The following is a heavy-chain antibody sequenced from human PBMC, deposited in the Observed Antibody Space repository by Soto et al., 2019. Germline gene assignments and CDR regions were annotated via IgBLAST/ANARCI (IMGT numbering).Heavy chain of an antibody. CDR1: GFTFSSYA. V-gene: IGHV3-30-3*01. CDR3: ARDFARRTSGGFDY. D-gene: IGHD3-10*01. CDR2: ISYDGSNK. Sequence: QVQLVESGGGVVQPGRSLRLSCAASGFTFSSYAMHWVRQAPGKGLEWVAVISYDGSNKYYADSVKGRFTISRDNSKNTLYLQMNSLRAEDTAVYYCARDFARRTSGGFDYWGQGTLVTVSS. J-gene: IGHJ4*02.